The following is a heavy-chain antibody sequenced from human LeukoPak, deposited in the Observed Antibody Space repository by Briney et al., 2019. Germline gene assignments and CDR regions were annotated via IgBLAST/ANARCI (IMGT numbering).Heavy chain of an antibody. D-gene: IGHD6-13*01. J-gene: IGHJ4*02. Sequence: GGSLRLSCAASEFTFSSYAMSWVRQAPGKGREWVSAISGSGGTTYYTDSVKGRFTISRDNSKNTLYLQMNSLRAEDTAVYYCAKEFSSSWYYYFDYWGQGTLVTVSS. CDR2: ISGSGGTT. CDR1: EFTFSSYA. CDR3: AKEFSSSWYYYFDY. V-gene: IGHV3-23*01.